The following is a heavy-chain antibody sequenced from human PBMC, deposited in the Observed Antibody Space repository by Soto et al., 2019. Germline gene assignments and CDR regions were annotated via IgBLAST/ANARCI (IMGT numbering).Heavy chain of an antibody. CDR3: ARGAGSSLDY. CDR2: IIPIFGTA. J-gene: IGHJ4*02. CDR1: GGTFSSYA. V-gene: IGHV1-69*12. D-gene: IGHD1-26*01. Sequence: QVQLVQSGAEVKKPGSSVKVSCKASGGTFSSYAISWVRQAPGQGLEWMGGIIPIFGTANYAQKFQGRVTITADEPKSAAYMELRSLRSEDTAGYHCARGAGSSLDYWGQGTLVPVSS.